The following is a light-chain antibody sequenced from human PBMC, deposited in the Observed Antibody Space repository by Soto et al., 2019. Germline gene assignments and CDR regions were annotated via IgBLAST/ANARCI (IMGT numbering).Light chain of an antibody. Sequence: AIRMTQSPSSFSASTGDRVTITCRASQGISSYLAWYQQKPGKAPKLLIYAASTLQSGVPSRFSGSGSGTEFTLTISSLQPEDFATYYCQQSYSTPYTFGQGTKVDIK. CDR1: QGISSY. CDR2: AAS. J-gene: IGKJ2*01. V-gene: IGKV1-8*01. CDR3: QQSYSTPYT.